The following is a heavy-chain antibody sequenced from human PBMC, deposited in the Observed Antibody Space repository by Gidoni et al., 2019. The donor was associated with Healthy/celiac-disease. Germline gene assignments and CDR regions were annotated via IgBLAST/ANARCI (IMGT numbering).Heavy chain of an antibody. J-gene: IGHJ6*02. CDR2: ISSSSSYT. V-gene: IGHV3-11*05. CDR3: ARDPYGSGGNYYYGMDV. Sequence: QVQLVESGGGLVKPGGSLRLSCAASGFPFSDYYMSWIRQAPGKGLEWVSYISSSSSYTNYADSVKGRFTISRDNAKNSLYLQMNSLRAEDTAVYYCARDPYGSGGNYYYGMDVWGQGTTVTVSS. D-gene: IGHD3-10*01. CDR1: GFPFSDYY.